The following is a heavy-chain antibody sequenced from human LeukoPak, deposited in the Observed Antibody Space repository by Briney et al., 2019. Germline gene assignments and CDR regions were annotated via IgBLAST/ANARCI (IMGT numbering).Heavy chain of an antibody. Sequence: SETLSLTCTVSGYSISSGYYWGWIRQPPGKGLEWIGSIYHSGSTYYNPSLKSRVTISVDTSKNQFSLKLSSVTAADTAVYYCARVSYSGSRAGFDYWGQGTLVTVSS. CDR1: GYSISSGYY. CDR3: ARVSYSGSRAGFDY. V-gene: IGHV4-38-2*02. D-gene: IGHD1-26*01. CDR2: IYHSGST. J-gene: IGHJ4*02.